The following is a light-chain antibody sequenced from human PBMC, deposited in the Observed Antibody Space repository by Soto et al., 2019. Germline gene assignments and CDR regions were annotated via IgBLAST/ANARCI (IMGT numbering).Light chain of an antibody. V-gene: IGLV2-14*01. CDR3: SSYTGSRTYLV. CDR1: SSDVGGYNY. Sequence: QSVLTQPASVSGSPGQSITISCTGTSSDVGGYNYVSWYQQHPGKAPKLMIYDVNNRPSGVSNRFSGSKSGNTASLTISGLQAEDEADYYCSSYTGSRTYLVFGGGTKLTVL. CDR2: DVN. J-gene: IGLJ2*01.